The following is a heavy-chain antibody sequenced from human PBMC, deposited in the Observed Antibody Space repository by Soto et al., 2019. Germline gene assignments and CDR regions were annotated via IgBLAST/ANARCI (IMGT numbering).Heavy chain of an antibody. CDR2: IIPIFGTP. CDR3: AREYRSSSGRFDN. Sequence: QVQLVQSGAEVKKPGSSVKVSCKASGGSFSSYAISWVRQAPGQGLEWMGGIIPIFGTPSYAQKFQGRVTITADESTSTAYMELSSLRSEDKAVYYCAREYRSSSGRFDNWGQGTLVTVSS. D-gene: IGHD6-6*01. J-gene: IGHJ4*02. CDR1: GGSFSSYA. V-gene: IGHV1-69*01.